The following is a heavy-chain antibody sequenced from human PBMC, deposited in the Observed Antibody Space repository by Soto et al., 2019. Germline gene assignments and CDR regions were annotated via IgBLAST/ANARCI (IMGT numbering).Heavy chain of an antibody. J-gene: IGHJ4*02. CDR3: ALSTHGGRAD. D-gene: IGHD1-26*01. CDR1: GFTFSIYA. Sequence: GGFLILSCSASGFTFSIYAMSLVRQAPGKGLDWVSSISGSGGGTYYADSVKGRFTISRDNSNNTLYLQMNSLRAEDTALYYWALSTHGGRADWGQGTLVTVSS. CDR2: ISGSGGGT. V-gene: IGHV3-23*01.